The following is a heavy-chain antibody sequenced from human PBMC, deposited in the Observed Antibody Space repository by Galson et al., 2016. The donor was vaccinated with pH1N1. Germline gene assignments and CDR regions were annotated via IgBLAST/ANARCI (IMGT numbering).Heavy chain of an antibody. CDR1: GFSLSTGGMC. CDR3: ARKLYGDYVYYFDY. Sequence: PALVNPTQTLTLTCTFSGFSLSTGGMCVSWIRQPPGKALEWLALIYWTDDKRYSPSLKSRLTITKDTSKNQVVLTMTNMDPVDTATYYCARKLYGDYVYYFDYWGQGTLVTVSS. V-gene: IGHV2-5*08. D-gene: IGHD4-17*01. CDR2: IYWTDDK. J-gene: IGHJ4*02.